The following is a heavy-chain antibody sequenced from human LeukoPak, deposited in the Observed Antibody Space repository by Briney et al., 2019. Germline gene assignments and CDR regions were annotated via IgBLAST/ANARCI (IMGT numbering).Heavy chain of an antibody. CDR2: IKSKTDGGTT. CDR1: GVTCSNAW. CDR3: TTDGGGYYDYVWGSYELGY. D-gene: IGHD3-16*01. J-gene: IGHJ4*02. Sequence: GGSLGLSCAASGVTCSNAWMSWVRQAPGKGLDWVGRIKSKTDGGTTDYAAPVKGRFTISRDDSKNTLYLQMNSLKTEDTAVYYCTTDGGGYYDYVWGSYELGYWGQGTLVTVSS. V-gene: IGHV3-15*01.